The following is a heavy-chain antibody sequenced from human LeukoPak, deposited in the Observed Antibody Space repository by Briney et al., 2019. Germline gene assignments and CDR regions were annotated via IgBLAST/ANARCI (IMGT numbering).Heavy chain of an antibody. V-gene: IGHV1-18*01. J-gene: IGHJ4*02. Sequence: ASVKVSCKASGYTFTSYGMSWVRQAPGQGLEWMGWISTYNADTDYAQKFQGRVTMTTETSTSTAYMELRSLTSDDTAVYYCARDPGQYYDILTGYYTPYYFDYWGQGTLVTVSS. CDR3: ARDPGQYYDILTGYYTPYYFDY. CDR1: GYTFTSYG. D-gene: IGHD3-9*01. CDR2: ISTYNADT.